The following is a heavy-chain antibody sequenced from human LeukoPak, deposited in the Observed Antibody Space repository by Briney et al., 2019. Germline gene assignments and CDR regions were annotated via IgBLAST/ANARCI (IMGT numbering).Heavy chain of an antibody. Sequence: GGSLRLSCASSGFTFSNYCLNGVRQAPGKGLEWVSSISSSGSSTSYADSVKGRFTVSRDNAKNSLFLQMNSLRVEHTAMHYCARVDYDGSGHFPVYWGQGALVTVSS. D-gene: IGHD3-22*01. CDR2: ISSSGSST. CDR1: GFTFSNYC. J-gene: IGHJ4*02. CDR3: ARVDYDGSGHFPVY. V-gene: IGHV3-21*01.